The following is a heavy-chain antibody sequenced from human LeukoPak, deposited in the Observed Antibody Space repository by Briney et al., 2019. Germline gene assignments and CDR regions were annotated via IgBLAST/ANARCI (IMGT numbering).Heavy chain of an antibody. J-gene: IGHJ4*02. D-gene: IGHD5-18*01. CDR3: ARAGDVDTAMVFQYFDY. CDR2: ISSSSSYI. V-gene: IGHV3-21*01. CDR1: GFTFSSYS. Sequence: GGSPRLSCAASGFTFSSYSMNWVRQAPGKGLEWVSSISSSSSYIYYADSVKGRFTISRDNAKNSLYLQMNSLRAEDTAVYYCARAGDVDTAMVFQYFDYWGQGTLVTVSS.